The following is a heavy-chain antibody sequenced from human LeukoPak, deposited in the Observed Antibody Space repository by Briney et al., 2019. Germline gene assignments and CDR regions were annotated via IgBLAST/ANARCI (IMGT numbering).Heavy chain of an antibody. J-gene: IGHJ4*02. D-gene: IGHD3-22*01. V-gene: IGHV1-8*01. Sequence: ASVKVSCKASGYTFTSYDINWVRQATGQGLEWMGWMNPNSGNTGYAQKFQGRVTMTRNTSISTAYMELSSLRSEDTAVYYCARFYYDSSGYHSNFDYWGQGTLVTVSS. CDR2: MNPNSGNT. CDR3: ARFYYDSSGYHSNFDY. CDR1: GYTFTSYD.